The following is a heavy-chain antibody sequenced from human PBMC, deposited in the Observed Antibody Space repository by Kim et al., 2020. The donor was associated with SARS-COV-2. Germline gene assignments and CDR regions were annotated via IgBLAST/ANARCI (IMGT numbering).Heavy chain of an antibody. J-gene: IGHJ6*02. V-gene: IGHV3-20*03. D-gene: IGHD6-19*01. CDR3: ARGTKQWLTYYYYYGMDV. Sequence: KRRFTISRDNAKNSLYLQMNSLRAEDTALYYCARGTKQWLTYYYYYGMDVWGQGTTVTVSS.